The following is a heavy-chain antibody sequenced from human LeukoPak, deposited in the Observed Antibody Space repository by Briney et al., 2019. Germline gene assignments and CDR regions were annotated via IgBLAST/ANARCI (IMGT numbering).Heavy chain of an antibody. Sequence: GASVKVPCKASGGTFSSYAISWVRQAPGQGLEWMGGIIPIFGTANYAQKFQGRVTITADESTSTAYMELSSLRSEDTAVYYCARARRSGYYDILTGYVDYWGQGTLVTVSS. V-gene: IGHV1-69*13. CDR3: ARARRSGYYDILTGYVDY. CDR1: GGTFSSYA. D-gene: IGHD3-9*01. CDR2: IIPIFGTA. J-gene: IGHJ4*02.